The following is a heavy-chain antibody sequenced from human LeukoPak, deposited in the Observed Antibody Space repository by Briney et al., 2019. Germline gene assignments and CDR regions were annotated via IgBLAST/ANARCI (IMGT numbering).Heavy chain of an antibody. J-gene: IGHJ4*02. CDR2: IYSGGST. D-gene: IGHD2-2*01. V-gene: IGHV3-53*01. CDR1: GFTVSSNY. Sequence: PGGSLRLSCAAYGFTVSSNYMSWVRQAPGKGLEWVSVIYSGGSTYYADSVKGRFTISRDNSKNTLYLQMNSLRAEDTAVYYCARGSSTSFDYWGQGTLVTVSS. CDR3: ARGSSTSFDY.